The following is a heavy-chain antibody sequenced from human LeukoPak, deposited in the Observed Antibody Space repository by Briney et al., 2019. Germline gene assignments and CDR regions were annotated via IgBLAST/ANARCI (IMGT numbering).Heavy chain of an antibody. CDR2: IFSSGST. Sequence: GGFLRLSCAASGFTVSSHYMSWVRQTPGKGLEWVSVIFSSGSTYYADSVKGRFTISRDNSKNTLYLQMNSLRAEDTAVYYCARDWHCSGGSCSSDYWGQGTLVTVSS. CDR3: ARDWHCSGGSCSSDY. D-gene: IGHD2-15*01. V-gene: IGHV3-53*01. J-gene: IGHJ4*02. CDR1: GFTVSSHY.